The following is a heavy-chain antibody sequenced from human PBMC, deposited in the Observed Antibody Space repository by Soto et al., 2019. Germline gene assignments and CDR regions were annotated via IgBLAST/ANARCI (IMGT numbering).Heavy chain of an antibody. CDR2: ISPHSGGR. CDR3: ATEEHTGANYCLAY. CDR1: GYTFTGYY. Sequence: ASVKVSCKASGYTFTGYYIHWVGQAPGQGLEWMGSISPHSGGRNYAQRFQGRVTMTRDTSMTTVYLEMSGLTSDDTAVYYCATEEHTGANYCLAYWGQGTRATVSP. D-gene: IGHD7-27*01. J-gene: IGHJ4*02. V-gene: IGHV1-2*02.